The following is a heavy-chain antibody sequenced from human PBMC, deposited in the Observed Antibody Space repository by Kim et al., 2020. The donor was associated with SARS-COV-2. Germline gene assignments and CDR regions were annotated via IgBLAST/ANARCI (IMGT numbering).Heavy chain of an antibody. CDR3: ARDTAAAGTDY. CDR2: A. J-gene: IGHJ4*02. D-gene: IGHD6-13*01. V-gene: IGHV1-69*04. Sequence: ANYAQKFQGRVTITADKSTSTAYMELSSLRSEDTAVYYCARDTAAAGTDYWGQGTLVTVSS.